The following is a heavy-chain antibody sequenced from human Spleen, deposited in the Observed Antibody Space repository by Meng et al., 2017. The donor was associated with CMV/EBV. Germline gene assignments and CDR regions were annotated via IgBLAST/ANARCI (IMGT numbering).Heavy chain of an antibody. J-gene: IGHJ5*02. D-gene: IGHD3-3*01. V-gene: IGHV3-11*04. Sequence: TFSDYYMSWIRQAPEKGLEWVSYISSSGSTIYYADSVKGRFTISRDNAKNSLYLQMNSLRAEDTAVYYCARDPMDYDFWSGYYKGGSWGQGTLVTVSS. CDR2: ISSSGSTI. CDR1: TFSDYY. CDR3: ARDPMDYDFWSGYYKGGS.